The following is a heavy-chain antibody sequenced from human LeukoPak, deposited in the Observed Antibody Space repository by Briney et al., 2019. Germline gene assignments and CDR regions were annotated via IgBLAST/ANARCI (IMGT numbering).Heavy chain of an antibody. CDR3: VRGDRRDF. Sequence: GGPLRLSCAASGFIFSSYGMHWVRQAPGKGLEWLSSISSSSGSKYYADAVRGRFIISRDNAKSSLFLQMNSLRVEDTAVYYCVRGDRRDFWGQGTLVTVSS. CDR2: ISSSSGSK. J-gene: IGHJ4*02. D-gene: IGHD2-21*02. CDR1: GFIFSSYG. V-gene: IGHV3-21*01.